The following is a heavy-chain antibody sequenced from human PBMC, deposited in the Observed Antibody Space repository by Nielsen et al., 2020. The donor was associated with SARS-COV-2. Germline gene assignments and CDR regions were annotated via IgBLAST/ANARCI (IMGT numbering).Heavy chain of an antibody. CDR3: ARGNGWGSYFDY. Sequence: GESLKISCAASGFTFSSYAMSWVRQAPGKGLEWVSAISGSGGSTYYADSVKGRFTISRDNSKNTLYLQMNSLRAEDTAVYYCARGNGWGSYFDYWGQGTLVTVSS. CDR2: ISGSGGST. D-gene: IGHD7-27*01. CDR1: GFTFSSYA. J-gene: IGHJ4*02. V-gene: IGHV3-23*01.